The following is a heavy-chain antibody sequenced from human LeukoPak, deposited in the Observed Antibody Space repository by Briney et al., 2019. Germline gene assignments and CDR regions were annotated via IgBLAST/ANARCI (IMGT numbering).Heavy chain of an antibody. CDR2: IKSKPDGETT. J-gene: IGHJ4*02. CDR3: TTEIGEDWKLNDY. V-gene: IGHV3-15*01. CDR1: GFTFSNAW. D-gene: IGHD1-1*01. Sequence: PGGSLRLSCAASGFTFSNAWMSWVRQAPGKGLEWVGRIKSKPDGETTDYAAPVNGRFTISRDDSKNTLYLQMNSLKTEDTAVYYCTTEIGEDWKLNDYWGQGTLVTVSS.